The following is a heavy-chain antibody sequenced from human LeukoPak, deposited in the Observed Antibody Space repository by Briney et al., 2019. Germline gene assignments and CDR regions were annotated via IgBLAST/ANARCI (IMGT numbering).Heavy chain of an antibody. D-gene: IGHD1-26*01. CDR2: ISYDGSNK. CDR1: GFTSRSYG. V-gene: IGHV3-30*03. Sequence: PGGSLRLSCVASGFTSRSYGMHWVRQAPGKGLGWVAVISYDGSNKYYADSVKGRFTISRDNSKNTLYLQMNSLRAEDMAVYYCARAVGATPLGYYFDYWGQGTLVTVSS. CDR3: ARAVGATPLGYYFDY. J-gene: IGHJ4*02.